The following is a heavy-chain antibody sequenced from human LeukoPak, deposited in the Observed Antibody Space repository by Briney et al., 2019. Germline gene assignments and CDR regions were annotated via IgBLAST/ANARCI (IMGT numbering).Heavy chain of an antibody. CDR2: IRYDGSNK. Sequence: GGSLRLSCAASGFTFSSYGMHWVRQAPGKGLERVACIRYDGSNKYYADSVKGRFTISRDNSKNTLYLQMNSLRAEDTAVYYCAKDPLYYDFWSGYSSHFDYWGQGTLVTVSS. D-gene: IGHD3-3*01. J-gene: IGHJ4*02. CDR3: AKDPLYYDFWSGYSSHFDY. V-gene: IGHV3-30*02. CDR1: GFTFSSYG.